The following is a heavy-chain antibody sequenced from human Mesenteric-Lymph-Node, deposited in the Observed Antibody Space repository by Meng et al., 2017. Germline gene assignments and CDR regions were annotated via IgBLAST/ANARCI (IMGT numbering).Heavy chain of an antibody. D-gene: IGHD5-18*01. CDR2: IYHSGST. Sequence: GSLRLSCTVSGYSISSGYYWGWIRQPPGKGLEWIGSIYHSGSTYYNPSLKSRVTISVDTSKNQFSLKLSSVTAADTAVYYCARVGGYSYGFEYWGQGTLVTVSS. CDR1: GYSISSGYY. V-gene: IGHV4-38-2*02. CDR3: ARVGGYSYGFEY. J-gene: IGHJ4*02.